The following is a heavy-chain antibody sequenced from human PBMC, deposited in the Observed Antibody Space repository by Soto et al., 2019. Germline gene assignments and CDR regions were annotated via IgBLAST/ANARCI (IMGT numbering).Heavy chain of an antibody. V-gene: IGHV4-39*01. CDR3: ARHGKLQWLVKTPLDY. J-gene: IGHJ4*02. CDR1: GGSISSSSYY. CDR2: IYYSGST. Sequence: QLQLQESGPGLVKPSETLSLTCTVSGGSISSSSYYWGWIRQPPGKGLEWIGSIYYSGSTYYNPSLKSRATISVDTSKNQFSRKLSSVTAADTAVYYCARHGKLQWLVKTPLDYWGQGTLVTVSS. D-gene: IGHD6-19*01.